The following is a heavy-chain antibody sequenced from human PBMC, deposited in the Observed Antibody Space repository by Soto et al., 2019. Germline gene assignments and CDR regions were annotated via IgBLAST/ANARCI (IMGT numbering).Heavy chain of an antibody. V-gene: IGHV3-15*07. Sequence: PGGSLRLSCAASGFTFSHAWMNGVRQAPGKGLEWVGRIKSKTDGGTTDYAAPVKGRFTISRDDSKNTLYLQMNSLKTEDTAVHYCTTDRDFLNYFPEGWGQGTLVTVSS. D-gene: IGHD2-21*02. CDR1: GFTFSHAW. J-gene: IGHJ4*02. CDR2: IKSKTDGGTT. CDR3: TTDRDFLNYFPEG.